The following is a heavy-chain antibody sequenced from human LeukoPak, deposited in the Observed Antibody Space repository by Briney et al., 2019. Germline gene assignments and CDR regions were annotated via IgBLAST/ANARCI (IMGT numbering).Heavy chain of an antibody. CDR3: ARDFSRGGYYYDSSGYSKFDY. CDR2: TSYDGSNK. J-gene: IGHJ4*02. D-gene: IGHD3-22*01. CDR1: GFTFSSYA. V-gene: IGHV3-30-3*01. Sequence: GGSLRLSCAASGFTFSSYAMHWVRQAPGKGLEWVAVTSYDGSNKYYADSVKGRFTISRDNSKNTLYLQMNSLRAEDTAVYYCARDFSRGGYYYDSSGYSKFDYWGQGTLVTVSS.